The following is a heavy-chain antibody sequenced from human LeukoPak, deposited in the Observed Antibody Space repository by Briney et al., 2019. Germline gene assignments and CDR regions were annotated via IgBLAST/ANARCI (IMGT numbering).Heavy chain of an antibody. CDR2: INHSGST. CDR3: ARAPSRIVATSGHWFDP. D-gene: IGHD5-12*01. Sequence: PSETLSLTCAVYGGSFSGYYWSWIRQPPGKGLEWIGEINHSGSTNYNPSLKSRVTISVDTSKNQFSLKLSSVTAADTAVYYCARAPSRIVATSGHWFDPWGQGTLVTVSS. J-gene: IGHJ5*02. CDR1: GGSFSGYY. V-gene: IGHV4-34*01.